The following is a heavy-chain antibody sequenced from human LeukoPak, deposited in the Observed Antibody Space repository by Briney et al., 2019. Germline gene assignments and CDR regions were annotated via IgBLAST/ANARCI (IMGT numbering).Heavy chain of an antibody. CDR2: LSGSGGIR. Sequence: PGGSLRLSCAASGFTFSSYAMSWVRQAPGKGLEWVPVLSGSGGIRYYADSVKGRFTISRDNSKNTLYLQMNSLRAEDTAVYYCAKRIAAAGIGYYFDYWGQGTLVTVSS. D-gene: IGHD6-13*01. CDR1: GFTFSSYA. CDR3: AKRIAAAGIGYYFDY. J-gene: IGHJ4*02. V-gene: IGHV3-23*01.